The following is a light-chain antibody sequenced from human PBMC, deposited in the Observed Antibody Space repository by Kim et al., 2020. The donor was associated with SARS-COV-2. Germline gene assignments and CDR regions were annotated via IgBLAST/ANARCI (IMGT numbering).Light chain of an antibody. CDR2: GVS. Sequence: LSPGDRATLSCRTSQSVSSSSLAWYQQKPGQAPRLLIYGVSSRATGVPDRFSGSGSATDFTLTISRLEPEDFAVYYCQQYGTSPRTFGQGTKLEI. J-gene: IGKJ1*01. CDR1: QSVSSSS. CDR3: QQYGTSPRT. V-gene: IGKV3-20*01.